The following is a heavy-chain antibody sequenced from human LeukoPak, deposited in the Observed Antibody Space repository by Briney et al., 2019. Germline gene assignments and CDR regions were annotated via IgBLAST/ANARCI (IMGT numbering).Heavy chain of an antibody. J-gene: IGHJ4*02. CDR3: ARRQWLGYFDY. Sequence: GGSLRLSCAASGFTFSSYSMNWVRQAPGKGLEWVSYISSSSSSIFYADSVKGRFTISRDDAKNSLYLQMNSLRAEDTAVYYCARRQWLGYFDYWGQGTLVTVSS. D-gene: IGHD6-19*01. CDR2: ISSSSSSI. CDR1: GFTFSSYS. V-gene: IGHV3-48*01.